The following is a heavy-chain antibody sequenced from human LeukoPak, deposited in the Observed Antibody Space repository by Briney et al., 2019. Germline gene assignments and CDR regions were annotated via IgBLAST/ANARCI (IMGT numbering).Heavy chain of an antibody. D-gene: IGHD3-22*01. Sequence: PGGSLRLSCAASGFTFSSYAMNWGRQAPGRGVQWVSAISGSGGTTYYADSVKGRFTISRDNSKNTLYLQMNSLRAEDTALYYCAKVGGYYYDSSGPYYFDYWGQGTLVTVSS. CDR3: AKVGGYYYDSSGPYYFDY. J-gene: IGHJ4*02. CDR1: GFTFSSYA. CDR2: ISGSGGTT. V-gene: IGHV3-23*01.